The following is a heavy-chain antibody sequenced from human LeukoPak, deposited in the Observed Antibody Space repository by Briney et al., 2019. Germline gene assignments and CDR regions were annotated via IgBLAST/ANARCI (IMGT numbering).Heavy chain of an antibody. CDR1: GFTFDDYG. D-gene: IGHD6-13*01. V-gene: IGHV3-20*04. CDR3: ARKRSLYSSSWYFDY. J-gene: IGHJ4*02. CDR2: INWNGGST. Sequence: GGSLRLSCAASGFTFDDYGMSWVRQAPGKGLEWVSGINWNGGSTGYADSVKGRFTISRDNAKNSLYLQMNSLRAEDTALYYCARKRSLYSSSWYFDYWGQGTLVTVSS.